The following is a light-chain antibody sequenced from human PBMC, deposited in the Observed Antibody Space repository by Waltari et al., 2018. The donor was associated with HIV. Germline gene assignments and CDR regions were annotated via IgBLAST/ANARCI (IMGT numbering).Light chain of an antibody. J-gene: IGLJ2*01. CDR1: SSAVGCYDC. Sequence: QSALTQPASVSGSPGQSITISCTGASSAVGCYDCFSCYQQHPGKAPRLIIYEVTNRPSGVSNRFFGSKSANTASLTISGLQADDEADYYCSYTGTNSLHFGGGTKVTVL. CDR3: CSYTGTNSLH. CDR2: EVT. V-gene: IGLV2-14*01.